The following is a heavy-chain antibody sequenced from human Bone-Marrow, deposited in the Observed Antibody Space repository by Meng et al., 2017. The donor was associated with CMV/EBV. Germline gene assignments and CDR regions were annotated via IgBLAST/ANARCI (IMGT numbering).Heavy chain of an antibody. V-gene: IGHV1-8*01. CDR2: MNPDNGDT. Sequence: ASVKVSCKASGYSFTTYDINWVRQATGQGLEWMGWMNPDNGDTGYAQKFQGRVTMTRNTSISTDYMELSSLRSEDTAVYYCASFGDCGGDCFHDHWGQGTLVTVSS. D-gene: IGHD2-21*01. CDR3: ASFGDCGGDCFHDH. J-gene: IGHJ4*02. CDR1: GYSFTTYD.